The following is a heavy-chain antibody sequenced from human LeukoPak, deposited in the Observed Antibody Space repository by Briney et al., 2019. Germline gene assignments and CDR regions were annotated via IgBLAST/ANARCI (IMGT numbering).Heavy chain of an antibody. D-gene: IGHD3-22*01. Sequence: GGSLRLSCAASGFTVSSNYMSLVRQAPGKGLEWVSSISSSSSYIYYADSVKGRFTISRDNAKNSLYLQMNSLRAEDTAVYYCARDFVAMYYYDSSGYSYFDYWGQGTLVTVSS. CDR1: GFTVSSNY. CDR2: ISSSSSYI. J-gene: IGHJ4*02. CDR3: ARDFVAMYYYDSSGYSYFDY. V-gene: IGHV3-21*01.